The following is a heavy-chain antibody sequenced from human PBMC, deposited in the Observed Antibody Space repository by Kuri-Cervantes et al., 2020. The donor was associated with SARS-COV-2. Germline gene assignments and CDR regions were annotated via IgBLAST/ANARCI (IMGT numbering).Heavy chain of an antibody. CDR1: GYNFSEYY. J-gene: IGHJ4*02. V-gene: IGHV1-46*01. CDR2: IYPSGGST. D-gene: IGHD2/OR15-2a*01. CDR3: ARDHTWD. Sequence: ASVKVSCKSSGYNFSEYYVHWVRQAPGQGLEWMGIIYPSGGSTSYPQKFQGRVSMTSDASTTTVYMELSSLRSEDTAVYYCARDHTWDWGPGTLVTVSS.